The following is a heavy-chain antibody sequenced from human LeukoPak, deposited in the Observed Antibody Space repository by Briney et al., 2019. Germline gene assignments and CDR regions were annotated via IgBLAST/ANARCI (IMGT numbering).Heavy chain of an antibody. CDR3: ARGEGRFLEWFDFDY. CDR1: GYTFTSYG. D-gene: IGHD3-3*01. Sequence: ASVKVSCKASGYTFTSYGISWVRQAPGQGLEWMGWISAYNGNTNYAQKLQGRVTMTTDTSTSTAYMELRSLRSDDTAVYYCARGEGRFLEWFDFDYWGQGTLVTVSS. J-gene: IGHJ4*02. CDR2: ISAYNGNT. V-gene: IGHV1-18*01.